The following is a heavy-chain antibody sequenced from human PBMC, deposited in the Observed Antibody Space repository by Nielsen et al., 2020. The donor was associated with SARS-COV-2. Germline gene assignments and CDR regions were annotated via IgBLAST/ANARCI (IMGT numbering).Heavy chain of an antibody. CDR2: ITWNGGST. Sequence: GEFLKISCAGSGFPFEGYSMGWVPQAPGKGVESLSRITWNGGSTGYADSVKGRFTISRDNAKNSLYLQMNSLRAEDTALYHCALSHDYGDFRFDPWGQGTLVTVSS. CDR1: GFPFEGYS. J-gene: IGHJ5*02. CDR3: ALSHDYGDFRFDP. V-gene: IGHV3-20*01. D-gene: IGHD4-17*01.